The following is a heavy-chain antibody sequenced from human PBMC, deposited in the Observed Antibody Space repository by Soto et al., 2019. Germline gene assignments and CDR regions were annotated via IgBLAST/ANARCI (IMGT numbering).Heavy chain of an antibody. Sequence: EVQLLESGGGLVQPGGSLRLSCAASGFTFSSYAMNWVRQAPGKGLEWVSVISGSDGSTYYADSVKGRCTISRDNSKNTLNLQMNILRAEDTAVYYCARRSSSWYFDYWGQGTLVTVSS. V-gene: IGHV3-23*01. CDR1: GFTFSSYA. CDR2: ISGSDGST. J-gene: IGHJ4*02. D-gene: IGHD6-13*01. CDR3: ARRSSSWYFDY.